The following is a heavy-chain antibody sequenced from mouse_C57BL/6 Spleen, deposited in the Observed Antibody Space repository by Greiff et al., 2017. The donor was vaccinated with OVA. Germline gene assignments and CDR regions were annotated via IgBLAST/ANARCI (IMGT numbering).Heavy chain of an antibody. CDR2: IDPENGDT. CDR3: TTGYSNYAAMDY. D-gene: IGHD2-5*01. CDR1: GFNIKDDY. Sequence: VQLQQSGAELVRPGASVKLSCTASGFNIKDDYMHWVKQRPEQGLEWIGWIDPENGDTEYASKFQGKATITADTSSNTAYLQLSSLTSEDTAVYYCTTGYSNYAAMDYWGQGTSVTVSS. V-gene: IGHV14-4*01. J-gene: IGHJ4*01.